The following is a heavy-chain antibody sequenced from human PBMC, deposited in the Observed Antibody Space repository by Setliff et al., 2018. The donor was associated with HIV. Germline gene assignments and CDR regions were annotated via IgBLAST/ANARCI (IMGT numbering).Heavy chain of an antibody. V-gene: IGHV3-21*01. CDR2: ISSSSSFI. D-gene: IGHD3-10*01. J-gene: IGHJ5*02. Sequence: GESLKISCAASGFTFSTYSMNWVRQAPGKGLEWVSSISSSSSFIYYADSVKGRFTISRDNAGRSLYLQMNSLKVEDTAVYYCTAGHYGPNPWGHGTLVTVSS. CDR3: TAGHYGPNP. CDR1: GFTFSTYS.